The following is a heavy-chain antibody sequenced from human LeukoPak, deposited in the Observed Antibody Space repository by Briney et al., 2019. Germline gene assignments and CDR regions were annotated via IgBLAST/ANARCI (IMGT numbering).Heavy chain of an antibody. CDR2: INPSGGST. V-gene: IGHV1-46*01. CDR3: AREFFFTSVNSGYDP. J-gene: IGHJ5*02. D-gene: IGHD5-12*01. CDR1: GYTFTSYY. Sequence: GASVKVSCKASGYTFTSYYMHWVRQAPGQGLEWMGIINPSGGSTSYAQKFQGRVTMTRNTSISTAYMELSSLRSEDTAVYYCAREFFFTSVNSGYDPWGQGTLVTVSS.